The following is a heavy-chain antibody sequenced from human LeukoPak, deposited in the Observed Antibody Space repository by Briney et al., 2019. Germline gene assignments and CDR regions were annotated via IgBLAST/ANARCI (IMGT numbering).Heavy chain of an antibody. J-gene: IGHJ4*02. CDR1: GGSFTRYF. CDR2: IHYSGTT. D-gene: IGHD1-26*01. Sequence: SETLSLTCAVSGGSFTRYFWNWIRQPPGKGLEWIGYIHYSGTTKYNPSLKSRVSFSIDTSKNQFSLNLTSVTAADTAMYYCARDGLYSGSYWGIFDYWGQGNLVIVSS. V-gene: IGHV4-59*01. CDR3: ARDGLYSGSYWGIFDY.